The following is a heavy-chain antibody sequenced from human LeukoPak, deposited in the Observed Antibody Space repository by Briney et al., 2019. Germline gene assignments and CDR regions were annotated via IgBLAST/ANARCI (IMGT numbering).Heavy chain of an antibody. CDR3: AKDPFGCWSGYWDY. CDR1: GFTFSSYA. V-gene: IGHV3-23*01. CDR2: ISGSGGST. J-gene: IGHJ4*02. D-gene: IGHD3-3*01. Sequence: PGGSLRLSCAASGFTFSSYAMSWVRQAPGKGLEWVSAISGSGGSTYYADSVEGRFTISRDNSKNTLYLQMNSLRAEDTAVYYCAKDPFGCWSGYWDYWGQGTLVTVSS.